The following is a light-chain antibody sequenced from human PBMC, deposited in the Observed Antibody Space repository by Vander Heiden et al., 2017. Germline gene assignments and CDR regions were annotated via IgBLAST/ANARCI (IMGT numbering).Light chain of an antibody. J-gene: IGLJ3*02. CDR2: LDH. CDR3: AVRDDNLRAVV. V-gene: IGLV1-44*01. CDR1: SSNIGSHT. Sequence: QSVLTQPLSASGTPGPRVSISCSGRSSNIGSHTVNWYQQYPGAAPKLLIYLDHQRPSGVADRFSGSKSGTSASLAISGLQYEDEADYYCAVRDDNLRAVVFGGGTKLTVL.